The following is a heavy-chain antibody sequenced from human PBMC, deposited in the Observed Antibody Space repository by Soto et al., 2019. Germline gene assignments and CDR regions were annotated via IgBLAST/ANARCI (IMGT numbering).Heavy chain of an antibody. CDR1: GFTFSSYS. CDR2: ISSSSSYI. D-gene: IGHD1-7*01. J-gene: IGHJ4*02. CDR3: ARPLGGVELHNFDY. V-gene: IGHV3-21*01. Sequence: EVQLVESGGGLVKPGGSLRLSCAASGFTFSSYSMNWVRQAPGKGLEWVSSISSSSSYIYYADSVKGRFTISRDNAKNSLYLQMNSLRAEDTAVYYCARPLGGVELHNFDYWGQGTLVTVSS.